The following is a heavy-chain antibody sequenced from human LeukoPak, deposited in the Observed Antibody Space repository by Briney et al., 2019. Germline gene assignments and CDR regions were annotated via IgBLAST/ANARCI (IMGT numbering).Heavy chain of an antibody. Sequence: SETLSLTCAVYGGSFSGYYWSWIRQPPGKGLEWIGEINHSGSTNYNPSLKSRVTTSVDTSKNQFSLKLSPVTAAGTAVYYCARASGGDYGSGSYYKTFDYWGQGTLVTVSS. CDR3: ARASGGDYGSGSYYKTFDY. V-gene: IGHV4-34*01. J-gene: IGHJ4*02. CDR2: INHSGST. CDR1: GGSFSGYY. D-gene: IGHD3-10*01.